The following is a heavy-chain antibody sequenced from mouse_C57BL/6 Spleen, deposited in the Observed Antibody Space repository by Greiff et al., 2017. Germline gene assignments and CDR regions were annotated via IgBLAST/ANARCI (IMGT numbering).Heavy chain of an antibody. V-gene: IGHV5-9-1*02. J-gene: IGHJ2*01. Sequence: EVKLVESGEGLVKPGGSLKLSCAASGFTFSSYAMSWVRQTPEKRLEWVAYISSGGDYIYYADTVKGRFTISRDNARNTLYLQMSSLKSEDTAMYYCTRGKDDYAYYIDYWGQGTTLTVSS. CDR1: GFTFSSYA. CDR2: ISSGGDYI. CDR3: TRGKDDYAYYIDY. D-gene: IGHD2-4*01.